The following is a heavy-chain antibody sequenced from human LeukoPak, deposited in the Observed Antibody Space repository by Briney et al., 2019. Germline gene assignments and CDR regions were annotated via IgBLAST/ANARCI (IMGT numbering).Heavy chain of an antibody. CDR3: ARLLWFGEHTNWFDP. Sequence: PSETLSLTCAVYGGSFSGYYWSWIRQPPGKGLEWIGEINHSGSTNYNPSLKSRVTISVDTSKNQFSLKLSSVTAADTAVYYCARLLWFGEHTNWFDPWGQGTLVTVSS. J-gene: IGHJ5*02. CDR2: INHSGST. V-gene: IGHV4-34*01. D-gene: IGHD3-10*01. CDR1: GGSFSGYY.